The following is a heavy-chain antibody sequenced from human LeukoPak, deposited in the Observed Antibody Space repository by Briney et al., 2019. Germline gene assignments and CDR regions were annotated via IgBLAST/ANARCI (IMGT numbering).Heavy chain of an antibody. V-gene: IGHV1-69*13. J-gene: IGHJ3*02. CDR1: GGTFSSYA. CDR2: IIPIFGTA. CDR3: ARSDIVVVTATPSYAFDI. Sequence: SVKVSCKASGGTFSSYAISWVRQAPGQGLEWMGGIIPIFGTANYAQKFQGRVTITADESTSTAYMELSSLRSEDTAVYYCARSDIVVVTATPSYAFDIWGQGRMVTVSS. D-gene: IGHD2-21*02.